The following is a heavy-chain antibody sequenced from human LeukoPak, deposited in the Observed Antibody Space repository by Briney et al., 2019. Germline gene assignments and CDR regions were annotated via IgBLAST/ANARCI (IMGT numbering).Heavy chain of an antibody. J-gene: IGHJ6*03. CDR3: ARDVVPAAGYYYYMDV. Sequence: ASVKVSCKASGFTFTSYDINWVRQAPGQGLEWMGGIIPIFGTANYAQKFQGRVTITADESTSTAYMELSSLRSEDTAVYYCARDVVPAAGYYYYMDVWGKGTTVTVSS. CDR2: IIPIFGTA. D-gene: IGHD2-2*01. V-gene: IGHV1-69*13. CDR1: GFTFTSYD.